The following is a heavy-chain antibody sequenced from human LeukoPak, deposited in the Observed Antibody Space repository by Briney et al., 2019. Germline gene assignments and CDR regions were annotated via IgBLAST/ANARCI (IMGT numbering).Heavy chain of an antibody. D-gene: IGHD4-17*01. CDR2: ISSSSSYI. J-gene: IGHJ6*03. CDR1: GFTFSSYS. Sequence: GGSLRLSCAASGFTFSSYSMNWVRQASGKGLEWVSSISSSSSYIYYADSVKGRFTISRDNAKNSLYLQMNSLRAEDTAVYYCAREGREPDDYGDYFDYYYYYMDVWGKGTTVTISS. V-gene: IGHV3-21*01. CDR3: AREGREPDDYGDYFDYYYYYMDV.